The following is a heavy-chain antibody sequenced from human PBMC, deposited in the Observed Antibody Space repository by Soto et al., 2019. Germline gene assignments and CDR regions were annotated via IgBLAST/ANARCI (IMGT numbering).Heavy chain of an antibody. J-gene: IGHJ5*02. CDR3: ARYHYYDSSGYWFDP. D-gene: IGHD3-22*01. CDR1: GGSISSGDYY. CDR2: IYYSGST. Sequence: SETLSLTCTVSGGSISSGDYYWSWIRQPPGKGLEWIGYIYYSGSTYYNPSLKSRVTISVDTSKNQFSLKLSSVTAADTAVYYCARYHYYDSSGYWFDPWGQGTLVTVSS. V-gene: IGHV4-30-4*01.